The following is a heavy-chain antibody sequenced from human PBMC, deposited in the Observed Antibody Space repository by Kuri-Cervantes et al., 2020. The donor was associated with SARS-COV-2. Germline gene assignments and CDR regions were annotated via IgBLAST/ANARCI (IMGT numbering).Heavy chain of an antibody. CDR2: ISWNSGSI. CDR1: GFTFDDYA. D-gene: IGHD2-15*01. V-gene: IGHV3-9*01. J-gene: IGHJ2*01. CDR3: AKESWYEDSRLGYFDL. Sequence: SLRLSCPASGFTFDDYAMHWVRQAPGKGLEWVSGISWNSGSIGYADSVKGRFTISRDNAKNSLYLQMNSLRAEDTALYYCAKESWYEDSRLGYFDLWGRGTLVTVSS.